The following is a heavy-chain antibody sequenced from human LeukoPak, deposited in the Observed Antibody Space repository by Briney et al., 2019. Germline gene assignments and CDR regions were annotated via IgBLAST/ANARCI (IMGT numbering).Heavy chain of an antibody. CDR1: GGAISRGDYY. Sequence: SQTLSLTCTVTGGAISRGDYYWSWIRQPPGKGLEWIGYIYYSGSTYYNPSLKSRVTISVDTSKNQFYLKLSSVTAADTAVYYCARNPGLWWGDFDYWGQGTLVTVSS. CDR3: ARNPGLWWGDFDY. J-gene: IGHJ4*02. D-gene: IGHD2-21*01. CDR2: IYYSGST. V-gene: IGHV4-30-4*01.